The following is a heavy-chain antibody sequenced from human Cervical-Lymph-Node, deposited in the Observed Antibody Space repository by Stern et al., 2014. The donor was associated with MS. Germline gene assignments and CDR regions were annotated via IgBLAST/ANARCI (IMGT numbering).Heavy chain of an antibody. V-gene: IGHV5-51*03. CDR2: IYPGNSDT. D-gene: IGHD1-14*01. CDR1: KYNFNTHW. Sequence: EVQLVESGAEVKKPGESLKISCKGSKYNFNTHWIAWVRQMPGKSLEWLGNIYPGNSDTRYNPSLQGQVSISADKSITTAYLHFSSLKASDSAMYFCARHGGPNWNHEAHNWFDPWGQGTLVTVSS. J-gene: IGHJ5*02. CDR3: ARHGGPNWNHEAHNWFDP.